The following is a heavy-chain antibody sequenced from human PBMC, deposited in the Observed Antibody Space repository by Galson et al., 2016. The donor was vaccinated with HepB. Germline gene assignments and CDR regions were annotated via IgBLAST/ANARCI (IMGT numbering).Heavy chain of an antibody. CDR1: GYIFTNYY. J-gene: IGHJ6*02. D-gene: IGHD3-9*01. Sequence: SVKVSCKASGYIFTNYYMHWVRQAPGQGLEWMGIINPSDGNTNSAQKFQGRVTMTRDTSTSIVYMELSSLRSDDTAVYYCAKDSENQYFDWLEGSSGMDVWGQGALVAVSS. V-gene: IGHV1-46*01. CDR3: AKDSENQYFDWLEGSSGMDV. CDR2: INPSDGNT.